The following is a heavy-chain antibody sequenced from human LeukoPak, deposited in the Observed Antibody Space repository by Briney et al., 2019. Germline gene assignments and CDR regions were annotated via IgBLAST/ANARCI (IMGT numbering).Heavy chain of an antibody. Sequence: GESLKISRKGSGYSFTSYWIGWVRQMPGKGLGWMGIIYPVDSDTRYSPSFQGQVTISADKSISTAYLQWSSLKASDTAMYYCARRMVRGVITPPFDYWGQGTLVTVSS. D-gene: IGHD3-10*01. J-gene: IGHJ4*02. CDR1: GYSFTSYW. V-gene: IGHV5-51*01. CDR2: IYPVDSDT. CDR3: ARRMVRGVITPPFDY.